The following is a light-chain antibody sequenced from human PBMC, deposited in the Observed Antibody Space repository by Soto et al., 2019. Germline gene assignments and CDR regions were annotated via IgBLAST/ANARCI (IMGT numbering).Light chain of an antibody. Sequence: EIVMTQSPATLSLSPGERATLSCRASQSVSSSYLSWYQQKPGQAPRLLIYGASTRATGIPARFSGSGSGTDFTLTISSPQPEDFAVYYCQQDYDLVTFGGGTKVDIK. CDR2: GAS. V-gene: IGKV3D-7*01. CDR3: QQDYDLVT. J-gene: IGKJ4*01. CDR1: QSVSSSY.